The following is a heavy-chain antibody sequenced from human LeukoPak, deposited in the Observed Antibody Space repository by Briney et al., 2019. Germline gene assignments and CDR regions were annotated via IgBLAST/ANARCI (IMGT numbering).Heavy chain of an antibody. CDR2: IYYRGST. D-gene: IGHD2-21*01. J-gene: IGHJ4*02. Sequence: SETLSLTCSVSGGSMGTYYWTWVRQPPGKGLEWIGYIYYRGSTNYNPSLKSRVTISEDTAKNRFSLKLTSVTAADTAVYYCARHGAIPEYWGQGSLVIVSS. CDR1: GGSMGTYY. CDR3: ARHGAIPEY. V-gene: IGHV4-59*08.